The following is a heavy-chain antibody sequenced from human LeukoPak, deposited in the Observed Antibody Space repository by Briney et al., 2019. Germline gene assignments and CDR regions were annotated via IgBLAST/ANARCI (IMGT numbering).Heavy chain of an antibody. CDR1: GFTVSNYY. CDR2: IYSGGDT. Sequence: GGSLRLSCAASGFTVSNYYMSWVRKAPGKGLEWVSVIYSGGDTYYADSVKGRFTLSRDNSKNTLYLQMNSLRAEDTAVYYCTRDPDAWGQGTLVTVSS. J-gene: IGHJ5*02. CDR3: TRDPDA. V-gene: IGHV3-66*01.